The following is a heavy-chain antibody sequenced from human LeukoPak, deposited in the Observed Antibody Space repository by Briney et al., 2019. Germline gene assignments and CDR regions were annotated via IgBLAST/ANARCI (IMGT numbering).Heavy chain of an antibody. CDR3: ARGDSNTWYPRGLHLDR. V-gene: IGHV4-39*07. CDR1: GGSISWTTHY. D-gene: IGHD6-13*01. J-gene: IGHJ5*02. CDR2: IYYTGNT. Sequence: PSETLSLTCIVSGGSISWTTHYWGWIRQPPGKGLEWIGSIYYTGNTYYSPSLEGRVTISIDTSRTQFSLKLSSVTAADTAVYYCARGDSNTWYPRGLHLDRWGQGTLVSVSS.